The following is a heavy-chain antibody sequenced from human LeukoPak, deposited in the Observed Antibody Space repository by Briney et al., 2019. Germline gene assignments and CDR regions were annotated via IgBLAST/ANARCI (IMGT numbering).Heavy chain of an antibody. CDR1: GFTFSSYA. Sequence: GGPLRLSCAVSGFTFSSYAMSWVRQAPGKGLEGVSAIGGSGGSTFYADSVKGRFIIYRHSSKNTLYLQMNSLRAEDTAVYYCAGPRIGSENEYYGMDVWGQGTTVTVPS. CDR3: AGPRIGSENEYYGMDV. J-gene: IGHJ6*02. D-gene: IGHD2-15*01. V-gene: IGHV3-23*01. CDR2: IGGSGGST.